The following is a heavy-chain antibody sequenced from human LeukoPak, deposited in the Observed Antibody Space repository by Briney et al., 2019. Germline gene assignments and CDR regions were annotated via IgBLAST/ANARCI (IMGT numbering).Heavy chain of an antibody. J-gene: IGHJ6*02. D-gene: IGHD5-18*01. CDR3: ARISAGGYSTSYGMDV. V-gene: IGHV1-69*04. Sequence: SVKVSCKASGGTFSSYAISWVRQAPGQGLEWMGRIIPILGIANYAQKFQGRVTTTADQSTSTAYMELSSLRSEDTAVYYCARISAGGYSTSYGMDVWGQGTTVTVSS. CDR2: IIPILGIA. CDR1: GGTFSSYA.